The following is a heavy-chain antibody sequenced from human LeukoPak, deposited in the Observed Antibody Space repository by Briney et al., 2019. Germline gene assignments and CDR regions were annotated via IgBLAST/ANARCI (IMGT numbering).Heavy chain of an antibody. D-gene: IGHD6-19*01. CDR3: ARDLAVAGTGAFDI. CDR2: INHSGST. Sequence: SETLSLTCAVYGGSFSGYYWSWIRQPPGKGLEWIGEINHSGSTNYNPSLKSRVTISVDTSKNQFSLKLSSVTAADTAVYYCARDLAVAGTGAFDIWGQGTVVTVSS. V-gene: IGHV4-34*01. CDR1: GGSFSGYY. J-gene: IGHJ3*02.